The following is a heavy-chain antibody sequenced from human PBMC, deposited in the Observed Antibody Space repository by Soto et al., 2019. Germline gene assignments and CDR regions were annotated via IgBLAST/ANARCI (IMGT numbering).Heavy chain of an antibody. D-gene: IGHD6-13*01. Sequence: PSETLSLTCTVSGGSINNYYWSWIRQPPGKELEWIAYIYDSGSVNYNPSLKSRVTVSVDTSKNQFSLKLRSVTAADTAMYYCARGRIVAADNCCWFDPWGQGILVTVSS. CDR1: GGSINNYY. CDR2: IYDSGSV. V-gene: IGHV4-59*01. J-gene: IGHJ5*02. CDR3: ARGRIVAADNCCWFDP.